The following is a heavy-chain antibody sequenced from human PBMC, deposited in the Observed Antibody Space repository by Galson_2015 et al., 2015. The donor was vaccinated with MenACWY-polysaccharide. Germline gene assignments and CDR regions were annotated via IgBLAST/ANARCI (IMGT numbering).Heavy chain of an antibody. J-gene: IGHJ6*01. CDR2: LSKSGADT. CDR1: GFTSSNYY. Sequence: SLRLSCAASGFTSSNYYMAWVRQAPGKGPEWVSALSKSGADTFYADSVRGRFTISRDNSQNTLYLHMNSLRLEDTTIYYCAKDLHWYGMDVW. CDR3: AKDLHWYGMDV. D-gene: IGHD3/OR15-3a*01. V-gene: IGHV3-23*01.